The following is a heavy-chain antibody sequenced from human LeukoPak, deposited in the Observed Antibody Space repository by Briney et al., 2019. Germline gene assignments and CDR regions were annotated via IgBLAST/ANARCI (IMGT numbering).Heavy chain of an antibody. CDR2: IYYSGST. J-gene: IGHJ5*02. CDR1: GVSISSSSYY. CDR3: AREDRYKNWFDP. D-gene: IGHD1-1*01. Sequence: SETLSLTCTVSGVSISSSSYYWGWIRQPPGKGLEWIGSIYYSGSTYYNPSLKSRVTISVDTSKNQFSLNLSSETDADTAVYYCAREDRYKNWFDPWGQGTLVTVSS. V-gene: IGHV4-39*07.